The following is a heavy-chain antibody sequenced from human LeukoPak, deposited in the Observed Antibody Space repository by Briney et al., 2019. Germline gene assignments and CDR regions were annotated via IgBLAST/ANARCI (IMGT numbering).Heavy chain of an antibody. J-gene: IGHJ4*02. D-gene: IGHD3-22*01. V-gene: IGHV4-39*01. Sequence: SETLSLTCTVSGGSISSSSYYWGWIRQPPGKGLEWIGSIYYSGRTYYNPSLKSRVTISVDTSKNQFSLKLSSVTAADTAVYYCARSPPQYYYDSSGYSDFDYWGQGTLVTVSS. CDR3: ARSPPQYYYDSSGYSDFDY. CDR1: GGSISSSSYY. CDR2: IYYSGRT.